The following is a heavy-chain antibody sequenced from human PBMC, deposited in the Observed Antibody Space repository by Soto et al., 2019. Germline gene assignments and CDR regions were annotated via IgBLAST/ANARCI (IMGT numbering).Heavy chain of an antibody. V-gene: IGHV2-5*02. J-gene: IGHJ5*02. CDR3: ANNGGVGKGGVYSWDSNGTTGFDP. D-gene: IGHD3-22*01. Sequence: SGPTLVNPTQTLTLTCTFSGFSLTTAGVGVGWIRQPPGMALEWLALIYWDDDKRYSPSLKSRLTIAKDTSRNQVVLTLTNVEPADTATYFVANNGGVGKGGVYSWDSNGTTGFDPWGLETLLTVSS. CDR1: GFSLTTAGVG. CDR2: IYWDDDK.